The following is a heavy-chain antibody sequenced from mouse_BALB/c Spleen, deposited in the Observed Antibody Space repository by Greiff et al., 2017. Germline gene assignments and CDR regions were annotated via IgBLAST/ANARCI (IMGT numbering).Heavy chain of an antibody. CDR3: ARSITTMAMDY. V-gene: IGHV1-39*01. CDR1: GYSFTDYI. J-gene: IGHJ4*01. Sequence: VQLQQTGPELVKPGASVKISCKASGYSFTDYIMLWVKQSHGQSLEWIGNINPYYGSTSYNLKFKGKAILTVDKSSSTAYMQLNSLTSEDSAVYYCARSITTMAMDYWGQGTSVTVSS. CDR2: INPYYGST. D-gene: IGHD2-4*01.